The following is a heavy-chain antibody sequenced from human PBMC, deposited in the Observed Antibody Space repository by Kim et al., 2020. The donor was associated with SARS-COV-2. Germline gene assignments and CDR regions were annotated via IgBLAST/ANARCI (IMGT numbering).Heavy chain of an antibody. D-gene: IGHD3-10*01. CDR3: ASRFYVGPYYYYGMDV. CDR1: GYTFTGYY. V-gene: IGHV1-2*02. Sequence: ASVKVSCKASGYTFTGYYMHWVRQAPGQGLEWMGWINPNSGGTNYAQKFQGRVTMTRDTSISTAYMELSRLRSDDTAVYYCASRFYVGPYYYYGMDVWGQGTTVTVSS. CDR2: INPNSGGT. J-gene: IGHJ6*02.